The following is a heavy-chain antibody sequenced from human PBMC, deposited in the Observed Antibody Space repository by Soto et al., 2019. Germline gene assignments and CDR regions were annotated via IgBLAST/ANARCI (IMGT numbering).Heavy chain of an antibody. Sequence: GGSLRLSCEASGFTFTSDSMTWVRQAPGKGLEWVSSISSHGRDIFYADSVKGRFTISRDNAKDSLHLQMNSLTGEDSAVYYCARGAALAGKLDLWGQGTLVTVSS. CDR2: ISSHGRDI. V-gene: IGHV3-21*06. D-gene: IGHD6-19*01. J-gene: IGHJ4*02. CDR3: ARGAALAGKLDL. CDR1: GFTFTSDS.